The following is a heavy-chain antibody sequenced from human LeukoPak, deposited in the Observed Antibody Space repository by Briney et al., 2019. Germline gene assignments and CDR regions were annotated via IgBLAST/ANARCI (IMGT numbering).Heavy chain of an antibody. Sequence: GGSLRLSCVASGFTVNSTFMTWVRQAPGKGLDWVSLIYRGGNMYYEDSVGGRFKMSRDTSQNMLYLEMNSLRAEDTAVYYCAAGGVTADSHAFEIWGHGRVVTVSS. CDR3: AAGGVTADSHAFEI. J-gene: IGHJ3*02. D-gene: IGHD2-21*02. CDR1: GFTVNSTF. CDR2: IYRGGNM. V-gene: IGHV3-53*01.